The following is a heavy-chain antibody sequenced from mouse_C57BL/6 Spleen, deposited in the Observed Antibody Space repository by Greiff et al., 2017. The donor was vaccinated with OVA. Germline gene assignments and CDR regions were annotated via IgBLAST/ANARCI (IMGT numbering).Heavy chain of an antibody. CDR2: INPSSGYT. Sequence: VQLQQSGAELARPGASVKMSCKASGYTFTSYTMHWVKQRPGQGLEWIGYINPSSGYTKYNQKFKDKATLTADKSSSTAYMQLSSLTSEDSAVYYCARVRDYGSSPYYFDYWGQGTTLTVSS. CDR1: GYTFTSYT. V-gene: IGHV1-4*01. CDR3: ARVRDYGSSPYYFDY. J-gene: IGHJ2*01. D-gene: IGHD1-1*01.